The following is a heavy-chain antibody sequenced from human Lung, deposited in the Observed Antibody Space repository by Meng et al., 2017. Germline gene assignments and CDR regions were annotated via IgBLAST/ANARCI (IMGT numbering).Heavy chain of an antibody. D-gene: IGHD4-11*01. J-gene: IGHJ4*02. CDR1: GGSFRDYY. CDR2: INHSGST. Sequence: DPLRQWGAGLLKPSATLSLPCVVSGGSFRDYYWSWIRQPPGKGLEWIGEINHSGSTNYNPSLESRATISVDTSQNNLSLKLSSVTAADSAVYYCARGPTTMAHDFNYWGQGTLVTVSS. CDR3: ARGPTTMAHDFNY. V-gene: IGHV4-34*01.